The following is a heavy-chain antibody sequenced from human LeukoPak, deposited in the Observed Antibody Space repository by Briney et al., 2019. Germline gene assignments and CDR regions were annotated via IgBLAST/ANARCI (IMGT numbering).Heavy chain of an antibody. CDR2: INERATII. V-gene: IGHV3-74*01. Sequence: GGSLRLSCAASGYTFSNYWMHWVRQAPGKGLEWVSRINERATIISYADSVKGRFTISRENARNTLYLQMNSLTAEDTAVYYCVRDLILVWTPGDDFDHWGQGTLVTVSS. J-gene: IGHJ4*02. CDR1: GYTFSNYW. CDR3: VRDLILVWTPGDDFDH. D-gene: IGHD3-16*01.